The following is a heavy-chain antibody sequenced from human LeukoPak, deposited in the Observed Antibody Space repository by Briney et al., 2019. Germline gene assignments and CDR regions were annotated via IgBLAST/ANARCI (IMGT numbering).Heavy chain of an antibody. V-gene: IGHV3-30*04. Sequence: GGSLRLSCAASGFTFSSYAMHWVRQAPGKGLEWVAVISYDGSNKYYADSVKGRFTISRDNSKNTLYLQMNSLRAEDTAVYYCASLVQLWFGTESFDYWGQGTLVTVSS. D-gene: IGHD3-10*01. CDR2: ISYDGSNK. J-gene: IGHJ4*02. CDR1: GFTFSSYA. CDR3: ASLVQLWFGTESFDY.